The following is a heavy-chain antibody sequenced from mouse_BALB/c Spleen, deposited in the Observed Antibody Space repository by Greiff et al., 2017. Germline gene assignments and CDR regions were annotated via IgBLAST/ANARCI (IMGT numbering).Heavy chain of an antibody. V-gene: IGHV1-54*01. CDR3: ASVYYDYDGGFAY. J-gene: IGHJ3*01. D-gene: IGHD2-4*01. CDR2: INPGSGGT. CDR1: GYAFTNYL. Sequence: VQLVESGAELVRPGTSVKVSCKASGYAFTNYLIEWVKQRPGQGLEWIGVINPGSGGTNYNEKFKGKATLTADKSSSTAYMQLSSLTSDDSAVYYCASVYYDYDGGFAYWGQGTLVTVAA.